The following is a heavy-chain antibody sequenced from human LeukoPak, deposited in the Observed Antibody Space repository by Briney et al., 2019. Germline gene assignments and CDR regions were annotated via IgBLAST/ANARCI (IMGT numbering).Heavy chain of an antibody. J-gene: IGHJ3*01. V-gene: IGHV1-2*02. Sequence: ASVKVSCKASGYSFIGYFIHGVRQAPGQGLEWMGWIDSNSGETHYAQKFQGRFTMTKDTSIKTAYMELSSLRSDDTAIYYCARFWHCGFSTCWAVNGFDYWGQGTEVTVSP. CDR2: IDSNSGET. CDR3: ARFWHCGFSTCWAVNGFDY. D-gene: IGHD2-21*01. CDR1: GYSFIGYF.